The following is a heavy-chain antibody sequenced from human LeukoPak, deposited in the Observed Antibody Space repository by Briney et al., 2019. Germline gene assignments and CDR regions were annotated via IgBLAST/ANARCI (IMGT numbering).Heavy chain of an antibody. J-gene: IGHJ4*02. CDR3: ATDGQVWFQGGLDY. Sequence: GGSLRLSCAASGFTFSSYAMSWVRQAPGKGLEWVSAISGSGSSTYYADSVKGRFTISRDNSKNTLYLQLNSLRAEDTAVYYCATDGQVWFQGGLDYWGQRTLVTVSS. D-gene: IGHD3/OR15-3a*01. CDR1: GFTFSSYA. CDR2: ISGSGSST. V-gene: IGHV3-23*01.